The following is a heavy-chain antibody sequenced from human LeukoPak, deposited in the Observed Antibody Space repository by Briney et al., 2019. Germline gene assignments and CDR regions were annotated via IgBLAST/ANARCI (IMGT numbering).Heavy chain of an antibody. CDR1: GFTFSSYA. CDR2: ISYDGSNK. Sequence: GGSLRLSCAASGFTFSSYAMHWVRQAPGKGLEWVAVISYDGSNKYYADSVKGRFTISRDNSKNTLYLQMNSLRAEDTAVYYCAKDLDYWGQGTLVTVSS. V-gene: IGHV3-30-3*01. CDR3: AKDLDY. J-gene: IGHJ4*02.